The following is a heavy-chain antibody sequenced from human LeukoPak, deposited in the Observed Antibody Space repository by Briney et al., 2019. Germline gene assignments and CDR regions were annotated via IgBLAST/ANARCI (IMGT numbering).Heavy chain of an antibody. CDR2: ISSSGSTI. Sequence: PGGSLRLSCAASGFTFSSYEMNWVRQAPGKGLEWVSYISSSGSTIYYADSVKGRFTISRDNVKNSLYLQMNSLRAEDTAVYYCARAAIAAAGGIDYWGQGTLVTVSS. J-gene: IGHJ4*02. D-gene: IGHD6-13*01. CDR1: GFTFSSYE. CDR3: ARAAIAAAGGIDY. V-gene: IGHV3-48*03.